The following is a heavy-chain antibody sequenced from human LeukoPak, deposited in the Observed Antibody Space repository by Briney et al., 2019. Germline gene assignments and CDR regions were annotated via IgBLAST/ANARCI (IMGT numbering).Heavy chain of an antibody. CDR2: IRYDGSNK. J-gene: IGHJ3*02. Sequence: GGSLRLSCAASGFTFSSYGMHWVRQAPGKGLEWVAFIRYDGSNKYYADSVKGRFTISRDNSKNTLYLQMNSLRAEDTAVYYCAKDLGSGWNIDAFDIWGQGTMVTVSS. CDR1: GFTFSSYG. V-gene: IGHV3-30*02. D-gene: IGHD6-19*01. CDR3: AKDLGSGWNIDAFDI.